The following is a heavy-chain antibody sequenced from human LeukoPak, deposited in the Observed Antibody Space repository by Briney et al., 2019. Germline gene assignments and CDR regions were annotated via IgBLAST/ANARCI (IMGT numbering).Heavy chain of an antibody. D-gene: IGHD3-22*01. V-gene: IGHV3-21*01. CDR1: GFTFSSYS. J-gene: IGHJ6*03. CDR3: ARDQWLYYYYYMDV. CDR2: ISSSSSYI. Sequence: PGGSLRLSCAASGFTFSSYSMNWVRQAPGKGLEWVSSISSSSSYIYYADSVKGRFTISRDNAKNSLYLQMNSLRAEDTAVYYCARDQWLYYYYYMDVWGKGTTVTVSS.